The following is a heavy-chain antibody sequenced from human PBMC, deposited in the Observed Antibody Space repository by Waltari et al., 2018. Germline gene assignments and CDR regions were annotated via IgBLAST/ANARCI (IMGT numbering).Heavy chain of an antibody. Sequence: EVQLLESGGGLVQPGGSLRLSCAASGFTFSSYAMSWFRQAPGKGLEWVSAISGSGGSTYYADSVKGRFTISRDNSKNTLYLQMNSLRAEDTAVYYCAKDGVGKGWSFYYFDYWGQGTLVTVSS. CDR2: ISGSGGST. V-gene: IGHV3-23*01. J-gene: IGHJ4*02. CDR3: AKDGVGKGWSFYYFDY. D-gene: IGHD2-15*01. CDR1: GFTFSSYA.